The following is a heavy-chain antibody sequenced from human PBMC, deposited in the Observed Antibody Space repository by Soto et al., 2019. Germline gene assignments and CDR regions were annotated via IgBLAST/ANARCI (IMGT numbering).Heavy chain of an antibody. CDR3: AKDQDTGAAGYYFDY. J-gene: IGHJ4*02. CDR2: ISSDGRNK. D-gene: IGHD1-1*01. CDR1: GFTFSRYG. V-gene: IGHV3-30*18. Sequence: QVQLVESGGGVVQPGRSLRLSCAASGFTFSRYGMHWVRQAPGKGLEWVAVISSDGRNKYHADSVKGRFTISRDNSKNTLYLQMNSLRAEVTAAYYCAKDQDTGAAGYYFDYWGQETLVTVSS.